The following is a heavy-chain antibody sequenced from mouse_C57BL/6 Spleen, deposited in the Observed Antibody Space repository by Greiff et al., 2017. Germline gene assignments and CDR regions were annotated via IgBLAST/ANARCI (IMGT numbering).Heavy chain of an antibody. CDR3: ARGDYGSSPYYAMDY. D-gene: IGHD1-1*01. Sequence: EVQLQQSGPVLVKPGASVKMSCKASGYTFTDYYMNWVKQSHGKSLEWIGVINPYNGGTSYNQKFKGKATLTVDKSSSTAYMELNSLTSEDSAVYYCARGDYGSSPYYAMDYWGQGTSVTVPS. CDR1: GYTFTDYY. J-gene: IGHJ4*01. CDR2: INPYNGGT. V-gene: IGHV1-19*01.